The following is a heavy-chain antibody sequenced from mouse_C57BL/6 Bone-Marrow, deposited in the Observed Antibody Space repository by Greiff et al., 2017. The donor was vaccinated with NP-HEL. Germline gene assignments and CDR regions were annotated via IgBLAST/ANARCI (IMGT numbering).Heavy chain of an antibody. CDR1: GYTLPSYG. CDR2: LYPRSGNT. V-gene: IGHV1-81*01. Sequence: QVQLQQSGAELARPGASVKLSCKASGYTLPSYGISWVKQRPGQGLGWIGELYPRSGNTYYNEKFKGKATLTADKSSSTAYMELRSLTSEDSAVYFCARPTVVEAMDYWGQGTSVTVSS. CDR3: ARPTVVEAMDY. J-gene: IGHJ4*01. D-gene: IGHD1-1*01.